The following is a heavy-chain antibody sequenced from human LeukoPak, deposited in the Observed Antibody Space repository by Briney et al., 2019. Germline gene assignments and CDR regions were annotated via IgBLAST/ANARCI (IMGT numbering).Heavy chain of an antibody. J-gene: IGHJ4*02. Sequence: GGSLRLSCAGSGFTFSNAWMTWVRQAPGKRLEWVSAISGSGGSTYYADSVKGRFTISRDNAKNTLYLQMNSLRAEDTAVYYCASAYISSWLPTGKFDYWGQGTLVTVSS. D-gene: IGHD6-13*01. CDR3: ASAYISSWLPTGKFDY. CDR2: ISGSGGST. CDR1: GFTFSNAW. V-gene: IGHV3-74*01.